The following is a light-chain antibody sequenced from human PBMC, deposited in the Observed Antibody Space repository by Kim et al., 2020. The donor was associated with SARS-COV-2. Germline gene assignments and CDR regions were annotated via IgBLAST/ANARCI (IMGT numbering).Light chain of an antibody. CDR1: SLTTYY. J-gene: IGLJ3*02. CDR3: SSRDSTGDHWV. V-gene: IGLV3-19*01. Sequence: ARGQTARFPCRGDSLTTYYASWYQHQPGQAPILVIYSKSKRPSGIPDRFSGSSSGDTASLTITGAQAEDEADYFCSSRDSTGDHWVFGGGTKLTVL. CDR2: SKS.